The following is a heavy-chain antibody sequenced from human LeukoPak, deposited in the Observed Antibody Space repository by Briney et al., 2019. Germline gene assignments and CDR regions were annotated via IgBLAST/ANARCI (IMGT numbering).Heavy chain of an antibody. D-gene: IGHD3-3*01. CDR3: AKDRYDFWSGYTYYFDY. J-gene: IGHJ4*02. Sequence: SGGSLRLSCAASGFTFDDYAMHWVRQAPGKGLEWVSLISGDGGSTYYVDSVKGRFTISRDNSKNSLYLQMNSLRTEDTALYYCAKDRYDFWSGYTYYFDYWGQGTLVTVSS. CDR2: ISGDGGST. V-gene: IGHV3-43*02. CDR1: GFTFDDYA.